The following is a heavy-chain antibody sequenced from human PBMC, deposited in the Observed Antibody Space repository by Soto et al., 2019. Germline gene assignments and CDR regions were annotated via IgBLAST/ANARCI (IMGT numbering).Heavy chain of an antibody. D-gene: IGHD6-6*01. CDR2: IYYRGNA. V-gene: IGHV4-39*01. CDR1: DDSINSDKYY. J-gene: IGHJ4*02. CDR3: ARLEGLATSSYYFDF. Sequence: QLQLQESGPGLVKPSETLSLTCSVSDDSINSDKYYWGWIRQPPGKGLEWIGSIYYRGNAYYNPSLQTRVTISLDKSKSQCSLKLNSVAAADSAVYFCARLEGLATSSYYFDFWGPGALVTVSS.